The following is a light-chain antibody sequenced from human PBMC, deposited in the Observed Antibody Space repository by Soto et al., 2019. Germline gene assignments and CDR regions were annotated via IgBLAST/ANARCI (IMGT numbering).Light chain of an antibody. CDR3: QQFSSYPLT. V-gene: IGKV3-20*01. CDR1: QSITSS. CDR2: DTS. J-gene: IGKJ4*01. Sequence: EIVMTQSPATLSVYPGERATLSCRASQSITSSLAWYQQKPGQAPRLILYDTSFRATGIPDRFSGSGSGTDFTLTISRLDPEDFAVYYCQQFSSYPLTFGGGTKVDIK.